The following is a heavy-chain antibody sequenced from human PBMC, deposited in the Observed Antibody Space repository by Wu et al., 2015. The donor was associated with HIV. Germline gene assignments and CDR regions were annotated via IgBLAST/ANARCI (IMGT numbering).Heavy chain of an antibody. CDR1: GGTFTSYA. V-gene: IGHV1-69*05. CDR2: ISPISETP. Sequence: QVHLVQSGAEVKKSGSSVKVSCKASGGTFTSYAFSWVRQAPGQGFEWMGGISPISETPNYAQKFQDRVTIATDKSTSTVYMDLTSLRSEDTAIYYCARGFSSTWYDYFDLWGQGTLVSVSS. CDR3: ARGFSSTWYDYFDL. J-gene: IGHJ4*02. D-gene: IGHD2-2*01.